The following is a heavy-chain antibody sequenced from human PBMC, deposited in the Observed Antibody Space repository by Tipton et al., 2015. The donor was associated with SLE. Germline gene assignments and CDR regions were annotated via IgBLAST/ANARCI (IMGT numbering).Heavy chain of an antibody. D-gene: IGHD5-18*01. CDR2: IFHGGNA. CDR1: GASIGSSSSS. CDR3: ARSGNIYGSDAFDL. V-gene: IGHV4-39*07. J-gene: IGHJ3*01. Sequence: GLVKPSETLSLICLVSGASIGSSSSSWARIRQPPGKGLEWIGNIFHGGNAYYNPSLKSRVTISLDTSTNQVSLRLSSVTAADTAVYFCARSGNIYGSDAFDLWGRGTIVTVSS.